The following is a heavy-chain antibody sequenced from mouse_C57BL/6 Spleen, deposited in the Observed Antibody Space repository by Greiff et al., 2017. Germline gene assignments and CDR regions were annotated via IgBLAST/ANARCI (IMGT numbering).Heavy chain of an antibody. CDR2: IDPSDSYT. CDR3: ARQLRPRVYFDY. V-gene: IGHV1-59*01. D-gene: IGHD3-2*02. J-gene: IGHJ2*01. Sequence: QVQLQQSGAELVRPGTSVKLSCKASGYTFTSYWMHWVKQRPGQGLEWIGVIDPSDSYTNYNQKFKGKATLTVDTSSSTAYMQLSSLTSEDSAVYYWARQLRPRVYFDYWGQGTTLTVSS. CDR1: GYTFTSYW.